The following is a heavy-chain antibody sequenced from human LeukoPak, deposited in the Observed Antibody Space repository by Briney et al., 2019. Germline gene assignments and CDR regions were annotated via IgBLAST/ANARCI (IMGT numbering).Heavy chain of an antibody. CDR2: IIPILGIA. CDR3: ARDYCSSTSCPRRYYYYYGMDV. Sequence: GSSVKLSCKAPGGTFSSYTISWVRQAPGQGLEWMGRIIPILGIANYAQKFQGRVTITADKSTSTAYMELSSLRSEDTAVYYCARDYCSSTSCPRRYYYYYGMDVWGQGTTVTVSS. V-gene: IGHV1-69*04. J-gene: IGHJ6*02. D-gene: IGHD2-2*01. CDR1: GGTFSSYT.